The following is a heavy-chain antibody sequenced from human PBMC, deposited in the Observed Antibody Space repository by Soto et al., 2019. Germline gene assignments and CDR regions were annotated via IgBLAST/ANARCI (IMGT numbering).Heavy chain of an antibody. CDR3: ARNQPQRYCSGGTCRPAYGMDV. CDR2: IYYSGDT. D-gene: IGHD2-15*01. CDR1: GGSISSDSFY. V-gene: IGHV4-39*01. J-gene: IGHJ6*02. Sequence: SETLSLTCTVSGGSISSDSFYWAWIRQPPGKGLEWIGIIYYSGDTYYNPSLAGRLTMSVDTSNQFSLTLRSVTAADTALYYCARNQPQRYCSGGTCRPAYGMDVWGQGTTVTVSS.